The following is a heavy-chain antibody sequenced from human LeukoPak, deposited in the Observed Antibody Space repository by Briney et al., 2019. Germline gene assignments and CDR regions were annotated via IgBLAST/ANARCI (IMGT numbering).Heavy chain of an antibody. V-gene: IGHV4-59*01. Sequence: SETLSLTCTVSGDSISSDYWSWIRQPPGKGLEWIGYIYYSRSTNYNPSLKSRVTISVGTSKNQSSLKLSSVTAADTAVYYCARSEDDFWSTYYFDYWGQGTLVTVSS. D-gene: IGHD3-3*01. CDR3: ARSEDDFWSTYYFDY. CDR2: IYYSRST. CDR1: GDSISSDY. J-gene: IGHJ4*02.